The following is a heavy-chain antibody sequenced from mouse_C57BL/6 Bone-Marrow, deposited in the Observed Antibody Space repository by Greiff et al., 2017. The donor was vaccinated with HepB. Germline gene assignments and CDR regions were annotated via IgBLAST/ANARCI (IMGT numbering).Heavy chain of an antibody. Sequence: VQLQQSGPGLVQPSQSLSITCTVSGFSLTSYGVHWVRQSPGKGLEWLGVIWSGGSTDYHAAFISRLSISKDNSKSQVFFKMNSLQADDTAIYYCARIAIYNSMDYWGQGTSVTVSS. CDR2: IWSGGST. CDR1: GFSLTSYG. J-gene: IGHJ4*01. CDR3: ARIAIYNSMDY. V-gene: IGHV2-2*01. D-gene: IGHD1-3*01.